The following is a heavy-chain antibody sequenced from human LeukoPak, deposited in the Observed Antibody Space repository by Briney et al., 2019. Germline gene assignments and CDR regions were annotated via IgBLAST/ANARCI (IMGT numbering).Heavy chain of an antibody. Sequence: GGSLRLSCAASGFTFTSYSMNWVRQAPGKGLEWVSTISGGGGSTYYADSVKGRFTISRDNSKNTLYLQVNSLRAGDTAVYYCAKGGKWDVTPFDYWGQGTLVTVPS. V-gene: IGHV3-23*01. J-gene: IGHJ4*02. D-gene: IGHD1-26*01. CDR2: ISGGGGST. CDR1: GFTFTSYS. CDR3: AKGGKWDVTPFDY.